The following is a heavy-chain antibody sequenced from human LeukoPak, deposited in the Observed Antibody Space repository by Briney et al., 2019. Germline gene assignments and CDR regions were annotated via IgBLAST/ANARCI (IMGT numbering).Heavy chain of an antibody. CDR3: ARHRLYTYYYGSGSYRY. V-gene: IGHV4-34*01. D-gene: IGHD3-10*01. J-gene: IGHJ4*02. Sequence: SETLSLTCAVYGGSFSGYYWSWIRQPPGKGLEWIGEINHSGSTNYNPSLKSRVTISVDTSKNQFSLKLSSVTAADTAVYYCARHRLYTYYYGSGSYRYWGQGTLVTVSS. CDR1: GGSFSGYY. CDR2: INHSGST.